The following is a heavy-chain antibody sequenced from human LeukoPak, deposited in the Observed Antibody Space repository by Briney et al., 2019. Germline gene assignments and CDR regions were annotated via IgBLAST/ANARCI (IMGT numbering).Heavy chain of an antibody. D-gene: IGHD6-19*01. Sequence: SETLSLTCTVSGGSISSYYWSWIRQPPGKGLEWIGYIYYSGSTNYNPSLKSRVTMSVDTSKNQFSLKLSSVTAADTAVYYCARDSYIAVAGTNYYYGMDVWGQGTTVTVSS. J-gene: IGHJ6*02. V-gene: IGHV4-59*12. CDR2: IYYSGST. CDR1: GGSISSYY. CDR3: ARDSYIAVAGTNYYYGMDV.